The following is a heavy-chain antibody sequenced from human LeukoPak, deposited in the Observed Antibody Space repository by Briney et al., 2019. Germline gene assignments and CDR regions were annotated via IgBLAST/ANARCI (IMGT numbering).Heavy chain of an antibody. CDR1: GGSISSYY. Sequence: SETLSLTCTVSGGSISSYYWSWIRQPPGKGLEWIGYIYDSGSTNYNPSLNSRVTMSVDTSKNQVSLKLSSVTAADTAVYYCARDYDYVWGSRNDAFDIWGQGTMVTVSS. CDR3: ARDYDYVWGSRNDAFDI. J-gene: IGHJ3*02. D-gene: IGHD3-16*01. CDR2: IYDSGST. V-gene: IGHV4-59*12.